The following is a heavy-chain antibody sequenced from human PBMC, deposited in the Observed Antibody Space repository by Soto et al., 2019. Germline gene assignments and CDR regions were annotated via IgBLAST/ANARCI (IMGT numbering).Heavy chain of an antibody. Sequence: PSETLSLTCAVYGGSFSGYYWSWIRQPPGKGLEWIGEINHSGSANYNPSLKSRVTISVDTSKNQFSLKVSSVTAADTAVYYCAREKYQLLYYYNGMDVWGQGTTVTV. CDR3: AREKYQLLYYYNGMDV. CDR1: GGSFSGYY. CDR2: INHSGSA. D-gene: IGHD2-2*01. J-gene: IGHJ6*02. V-gene: IGHV4-34*01.